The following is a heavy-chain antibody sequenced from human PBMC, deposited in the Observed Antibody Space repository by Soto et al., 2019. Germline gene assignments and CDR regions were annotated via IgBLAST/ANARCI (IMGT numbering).Heavy chain of an antibody. D-gene: IGHD3-22*01. Sequence: QLHLVQSGAEVKKPGSSVRVSCKASGGTYRNYAGNWVRQAPGHGLEWMGGIIPISGTTNYAQKFKGRLTIPADESTSTAYMEPRRLRSEETAVYFWARDEGDDSSGDSDLTSGGQGPLVPVSS. J-gene: IGHJ4*02. CDR1: GGTYRNYA. V-gene: IGHV1-69*01. CDR2: IIPISGTT. CDR3: ARDEGDDSSGDSDLTS.